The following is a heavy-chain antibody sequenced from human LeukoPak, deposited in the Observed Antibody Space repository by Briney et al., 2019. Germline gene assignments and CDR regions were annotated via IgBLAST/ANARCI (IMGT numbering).Heavy chain of an antibody. D-gene: IGHD3-10*01. CDR3: AKDYLYYYGSGSSPGNDFDY. J-gene: IGHJ4*02. CDR2: ISGSGGST. Sequence: GGSLRLSCAASGFTFSSYAMSWVRQAPGKGLEWVSAISGSGGSTYYADSVKGRFTISRDNSKNTLYLQMNSLRAEDTAVYYCAKDYLYYYGSGSSPGNDFDYWGQGTLVTVSS. CDR1: GFTFSSYA. V-gene: IGHV3-23*01.